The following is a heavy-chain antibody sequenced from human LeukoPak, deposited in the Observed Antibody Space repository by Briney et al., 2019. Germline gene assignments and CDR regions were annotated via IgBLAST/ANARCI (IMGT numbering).Heavy chain of an antibody. Sequence: GGSLRLSCAASGFTFSSYSMNWVRQAPGKWLEWVSSISSSSSYIYYADSVKGRFTISRDNAKNSLYLQMNSLRAEDTAVYYCARGLWGSGWDAWYYFDYWGQGTLVTVSS. CDR1: GFTFSSYS. CDR2: ISSSSSYI. CDR3: ARGLWGSGWDAWYYFDY. D-gene: IGHD6-19*01. J-gene: IGHJ4*02. V-gene: IGHV3-21*01.